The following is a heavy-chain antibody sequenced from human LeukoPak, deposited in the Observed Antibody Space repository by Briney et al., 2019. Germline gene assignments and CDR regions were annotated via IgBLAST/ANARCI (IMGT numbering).Heavy chain of an antibody. J-gene: IGHJ3*02. CDR2: IWYDGSNK. CDR3: AKGDSGSYGALDI. V-gene: IGHV3-33*03. D-gene: IGHD1-26*01. CDR1: GFTFSSYG. Sequence: QSGGSLRLSCAASGFTFSSYGMHWVRQAPGKGLEWVAVIWYDGSNKYHADSVKGRFAISRDNSKNTLYLQMNSLRAEDTAVYYCAKGDSGSYGALDIWGQGTMVTVSS.